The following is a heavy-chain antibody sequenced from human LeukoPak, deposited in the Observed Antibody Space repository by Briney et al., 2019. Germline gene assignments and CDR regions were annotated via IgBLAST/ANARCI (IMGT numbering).Heavy chain of an antibody. Sequence: ASVKVSCKASGYTFTSYDINWVRQATGQGLEWMGWMNPNSGNTGYAQKFQGRVTITRNTSISTAYMGLSSLRSEDTAVYYCASSVGRTIVVVTFDIWGQGTMVTVS. J-gene: IGHJ3*02. V-gene: IGHV1-8*03. D-gene: IGHD2-2*01. CDR2: MNPNSGNT. CDR3: ASSVGRTIVVVTFDI. CDR1: GYTFTSYD.